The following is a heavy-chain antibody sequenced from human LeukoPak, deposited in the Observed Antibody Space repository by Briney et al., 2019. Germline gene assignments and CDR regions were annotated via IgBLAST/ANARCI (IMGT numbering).Heavy chain of an antibody. J-gene: IGHJ5*02. D-gene: IGHD6-6*01. CDR3: ARQRGGSSVGYNLFDP. Sequence: SETLSLTCTVSGGSISSYYWSWIRQPPGKGLERIGYIYTSGSTNYNPSLKSRVTISVDTSKNQFSLKLSSVTAADTAVVYCARQRGGSSVGYNLFDPWGQGTLVTVSS. V-gene: IGHV4-4*09. CDR1: GGSISSYY. CDR2: IYTSGST.